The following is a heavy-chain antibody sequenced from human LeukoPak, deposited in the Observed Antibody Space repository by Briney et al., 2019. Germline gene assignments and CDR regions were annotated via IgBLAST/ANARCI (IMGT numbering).Heavy chain of an antibody. CDR3: TESRTITDY. V-gene: IGHV3-15*01. CDR2: IKSKSDGGTT. Sequence: GGSLRLSCAASGFTFSNAWMSWVRQAPGKRLEWVGRIKSKSDGGTTDYVAPVKGRFTISRDDSKNTLYLQMNSLKTEDTAVYYCTESRTITDYWGQGTLVTVSS. CDR1: GFTFSNAW. J-gene: IGHJ4*02. D-gene: IGHD4/OR15-4a*01.